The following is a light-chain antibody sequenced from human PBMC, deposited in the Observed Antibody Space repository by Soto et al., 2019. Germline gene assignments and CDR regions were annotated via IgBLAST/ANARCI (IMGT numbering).Light chain of an antibody. J-gene: IGKJ1*01. Sequence: EILMTQSPATLSVCPGERATLSFRAIQSFSSNLAWYQQKPGQAPRLLIYGVSTRATGIPGRFSGSGSGTEFTLTISSLQSEDFAVYYCQQYNNWPPTWTFGQGTKVDIK. V-gene: IGKV3-15*01. CDR1: QSFSSN. CDR2: GVS. CDR3: QQYNNWPPTWT.